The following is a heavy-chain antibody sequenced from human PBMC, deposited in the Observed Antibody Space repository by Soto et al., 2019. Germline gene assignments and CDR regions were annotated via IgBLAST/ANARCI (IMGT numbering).Heavy chain of an antibody. V-gene: IGHV1-3*05. D-gene: IGHD3-9*01. CDR3: ARDANVLRYFDWSYGMDV. J-gene: IGHJ6*02. CDR2: INAGNGNT. CDR1: GYTFTSYA. Sequence: QVQLVQSGAEEKKPGASVKVSCKASGYTFTSYAMHWVRQAPGQRLEWMGWINAGNGNTKYSQKFQGRVTITRDTAASTAYMELSSLRSEATAVYYCARDANVLRYFDWSYGMDVWGQGTTVTVSS.